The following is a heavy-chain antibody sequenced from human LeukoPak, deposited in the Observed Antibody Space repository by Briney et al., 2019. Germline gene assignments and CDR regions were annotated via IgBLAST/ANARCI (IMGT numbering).Heavy chain of an antibody. CDR3: ARDQGATGGTDY. D-gene: IGHD5-24*01. CDR1: GYTFTSNY. Sequence: GASVKVSCKASGYTFTSNYIHWVRQAPGQGLEWMGMIYPRDGSTSYAQKFQGRVTVTRDTSTSTVHMELSGLRSEDTAVYYCARDQGATGGTDYWGQGTLVTVSS. CDR2: IYPRDGST. J-gene: IGHJ4*02. V-gene: IGHV1-46*01.